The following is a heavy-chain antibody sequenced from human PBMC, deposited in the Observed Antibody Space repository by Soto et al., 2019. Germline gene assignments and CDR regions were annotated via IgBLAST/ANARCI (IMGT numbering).Heavy chain of an antibody. CDR3: ARDVVRSTAGDS. CDR2: IIPIFTRT. J-gene: IGHJ4*02. Sequence: ASVKVSCKASGGTFSTSSFVWVRQGPGQGLEWMGGIIPIFTRTNFAQKFQGRVTFSADESTRTTYMELRSLTSEDTAIYYCARDVVRSTAGDSWGQGTLVTVSS. V-gene: IGHV1-69*13. D-gene: IGHD2-15*01. CDR1: GGTFSTSS.